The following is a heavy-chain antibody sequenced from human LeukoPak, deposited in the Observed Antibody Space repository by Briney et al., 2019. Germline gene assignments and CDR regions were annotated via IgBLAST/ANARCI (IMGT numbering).Heavy chain of an antibody. Sequence: ASETLSLTCTVSGGSISSYYWSWIRQPPGKGLEWIGYIYYSGTTNYNPSLKSRVTISVDTSKNQFSLKLSSVTAADTAVYYCAGGVYIAAAQYGYWGQGTLVTVSS. J-gene: IGHJ4*02. CDR2: IYYSGTT. V-gene: IGHV4-59*01. D-gene: IGHD6-13*01. CDR3: AGGVYIAAAQYGY. CDR1: GGSISSYY.